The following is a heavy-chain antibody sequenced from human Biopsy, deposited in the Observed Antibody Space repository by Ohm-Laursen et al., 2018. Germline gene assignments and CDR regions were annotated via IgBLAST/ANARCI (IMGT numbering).Heavy chain of an antibody. J-gene: IGHJ2*01. V-gene: IGHV4-34*01. CDR3: ASAGYNPDWNFDL. CDR1: GESFSGYY. Sequence: SDTLSLTCAVYGESFSGYYWTWIRQPPGKGLEWIGEINHSGSTDYNPSLKSRVTIPVDTSKKQFSLRLSSVTAADTAVYYCASAGYNPDWNFDLWGRGTRVTVSS. CDR2: INHSGST. D-gene: IGHD5-24*01.